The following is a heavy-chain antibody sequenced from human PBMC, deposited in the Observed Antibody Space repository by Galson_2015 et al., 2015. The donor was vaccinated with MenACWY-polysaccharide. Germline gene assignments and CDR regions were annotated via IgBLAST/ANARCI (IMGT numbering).Heavy chain of an antibody. CDR1: GFSFESFW. D-gene: IGHD4-17*01. J-gene: IGHJ3*01. CDR3: ARDPAYGAFDV. CDR2: INLDGSVK. Sequence: SLRLSCAASGFSFESFWMSWVRQVPGKGLQEVAQINLDGSVKTYADSGRGRFTISRDNAEKSLSLQMSSLRADDTDVYYCARDPAYGAFDVWGQGTMLLVSS. V-gene: IGHV3-7*03.